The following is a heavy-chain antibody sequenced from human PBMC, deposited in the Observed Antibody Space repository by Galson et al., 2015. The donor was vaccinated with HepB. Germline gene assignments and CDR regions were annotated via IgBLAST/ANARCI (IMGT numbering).Heavy chain of an antibody. V-gene: IGHV1-46*03. CDR2: INPSGGST. CDR3: ARGSYGGNSANLLFDY. Sequence: SVKVSCKASGYTFTSYYMHWVRQAPGQGLEWMGIINPSGGSTSYAQKFQGRVTMTRDTSTSTVYMELSSLRSEDTAVYYCARGSYGGNSANLLFDYWGQGTLVTVSS. D-gene: IGHD4-23*01. J-gene: IGHJ4*02. CDR1: GYTFTSYY.